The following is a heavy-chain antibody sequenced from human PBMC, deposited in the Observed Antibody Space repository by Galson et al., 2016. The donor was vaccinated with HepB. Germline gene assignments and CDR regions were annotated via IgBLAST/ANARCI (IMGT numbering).Heavy chain of an antibody. CDR3: ARQRRNYGMDV. Sequence: SLRLSCAASGFTFSNYPMHWVRQAPGKGLEWMGIIYAGDSETRYSPPFQGQVTISVDKSTAVAYLQWNSLKASDRAMYYCARQRRNYGMDVWGQGTTVTVSS. CDR2: IYAGDSET. V-gene: IGHV5-51*01. J-gene: IGHJ6*02. D-gene: IGHD1-1*01. CDR1: GFTFSNYP.